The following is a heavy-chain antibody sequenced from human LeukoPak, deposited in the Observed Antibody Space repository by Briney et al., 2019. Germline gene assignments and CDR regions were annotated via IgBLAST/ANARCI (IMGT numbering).Heavy chain of an antibody. V-gene: IGHV4-34*01. CDR3: ARGVQRAALVPPYYFDF. CDR1: DDSYRNYY. CDR2: INHFGRT. Sequence: SETLSLTCTVYDDSYRNYYWTWIRQPPGKGLEWIGEINHFGRTNYSPSLKSRPTMSVGASRNQFSLTLTSVTAADTAVYYCARGVQRAALVPPYYFDFWGQGTLVTVSS. D-gene: IGHD5-18*01. J-gene: IGHJ4*02.